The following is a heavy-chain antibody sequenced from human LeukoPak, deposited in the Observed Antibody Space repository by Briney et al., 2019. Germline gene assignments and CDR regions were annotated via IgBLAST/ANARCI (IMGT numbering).Heavy chain of an antibody. J-gene: IGHJ4*02. CDR1: GFTVSSNY. D-gene: IGHD2-2*01. CDR3: ARGQGIPAATFFDY. V-gene: IGHV3-53*01. CDR2: IYSGGST. Sequence: GGSLRLSCAASGFTVSSNYMSWVRQAPGKGLEWVSVIYSGGSTYYADSVKGRFTISRDNSKNTLYLQMNSLRAEDTAVYYCARGQGIPAATFFDYWGQGTLVTVSS.